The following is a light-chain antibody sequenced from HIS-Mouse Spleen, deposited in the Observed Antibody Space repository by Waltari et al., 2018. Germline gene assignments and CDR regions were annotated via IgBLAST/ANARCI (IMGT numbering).Light chain of an antibody. Sequence: EIVLTQSPATLSLSPGERATLSCWASQSVSSYLAWYQQKPGQAPRLLIYDASNRATGIPARFSGSGSETDFTLTISSLEPEDFAVYYCQQRSNWPPLTFGGGTKVEIK. J-gene: IGKJ4*01. CDR2: DAS. V-gene: IGKV3-11*01. CDR3: QQRSNWPPLT. CDR1: QSVSSY.